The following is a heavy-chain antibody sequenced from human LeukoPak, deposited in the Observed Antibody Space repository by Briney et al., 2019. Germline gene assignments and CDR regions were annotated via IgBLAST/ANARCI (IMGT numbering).Heavy chain of an antibody. CDR1: GFTFSDHW. V-gene: IGHV3-7*05. J-gene: IGHJ4*02. Sequence: GGSLRLSCAASGFTFSDHWMSWVRQAPGKGQEWVANIKADGSEKLYVDSVKGRFTISRDNAKKSVYLQMNSLRAEDTAVYYCARDPASPVPFDSWGQGTLVTVSS. CDR3: ARDPASPVPFDS. CDR2: IKADGSEK.